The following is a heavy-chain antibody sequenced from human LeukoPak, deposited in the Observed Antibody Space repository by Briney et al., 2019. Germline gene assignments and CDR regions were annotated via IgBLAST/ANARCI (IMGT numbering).Heavy chain of an antibody. D-gene: IGHD3-22*01. CDR1: GDSISTYY. J-gene: IGHJ3*02. CDR3: TRVKGYYDSSGYYKAHAFDI. V-gene: IGHV4-59*01. Sequence: SETLSLTFTVSGDSISTYYWSWIRQPPGKGLEWIGYIYYSGSTNYNPSLKSRVTISADTSKNQFSLKLSSVTAADTAVYYCTRVKGYYDSSGYYKAHAFDIWGQGTMVTVSS. CDR2: IYYSGST.